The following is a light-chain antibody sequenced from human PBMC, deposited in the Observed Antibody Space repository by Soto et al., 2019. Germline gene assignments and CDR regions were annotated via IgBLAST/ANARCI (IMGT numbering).Light chain of an antibody. V-gene: IGLV2-14*02. CDR1: SSDVGSSDL. CDR3: SSHTSSRHAYV. J-gene: IGLJ1*01. Sequence: QSVLTQPACVSGSPGQSITISCIGTSSDVGSSDLVSWYQQHPDTAPKLLIYGASKRPSGVSNRFSGSKSGNTASLTISGLQDEDEADYYCSSHTSSRHAYVSGTGHKVTV. CDR2: GAS.